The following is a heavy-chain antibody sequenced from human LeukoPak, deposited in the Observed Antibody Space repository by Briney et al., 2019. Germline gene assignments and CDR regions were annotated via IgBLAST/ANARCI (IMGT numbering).Heavy chain of an antibody. J-gene: IGHJ4*02. Sequence: SVKVSCKASGGTFSSYAISWVRQAPGQGLEWMGGIIPIFGTANYAQKFQGRVTITADESTSTAYMELSSLRSEDTAVYYCARDGDSSGCYYPGFDYWGQGTLATVSS. D-gene: IGHD3-22*01. CDR1: GGTFSSYA. V-gene: IGHV1-69*13. CDR2: IIPIFGTA. CDR3: ARDGDSSGCYYPGFDY.